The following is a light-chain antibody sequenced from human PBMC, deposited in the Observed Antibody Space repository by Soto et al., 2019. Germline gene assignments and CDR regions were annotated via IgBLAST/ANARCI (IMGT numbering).Light chain of an antibody. V-gene: IGKV1-27*01. CDR1: QGISNY. J-gene: IGKJ2*01. CDR3: QHYNNAQPGYT. CDR2: AAS. Sequence: DIQMTQSPSSLSASVGDRVTITCRASQGISNYLVWYQQKPGKVPKLLIYAASTLQSGVPSRFSGSGSGTDFTLTISSLQPEDVETYYCQHYNNAQPGYTFGQGTKLEIK.